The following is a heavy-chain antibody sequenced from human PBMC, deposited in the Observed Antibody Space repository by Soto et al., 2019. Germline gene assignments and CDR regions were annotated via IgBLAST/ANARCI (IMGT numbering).Heavy chain of an antibody. CDR2: LYWDDDE. CDR3: AHRPRGYSYHFDY. Sequence: QITLKESGPPLVKPTQTLTLTCTFSGFSLNTRGVGVAWIRQPPGKALEWLALLYWDDDEGYSPSLRSRLTITKDTSKNQVVLTMTNMDPGDTATYYCAHRPRGYSYHFDYWGQGTLVTVSS. V-gene: IGHV2-5*02. J-gene: IGHJ4*02. CDR1: GFSLNTRGVG. D-gene: IGHD5-18*01.